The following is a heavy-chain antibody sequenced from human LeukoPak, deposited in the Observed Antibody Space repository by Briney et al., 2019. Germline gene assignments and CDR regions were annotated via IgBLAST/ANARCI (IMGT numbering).Heavy chain of an antibody. J-gene: IGHJ4*02. CDR2: ISGSGGTT. D-gene: IGHD1-20*01. V-gene: IGHV3-23*01. CDR1: GFTFSSYA. CDR3: ARDPPFIIGTTFFDY. Sequence: GGSLRLSCAASGFTFSSYAMSWVRQAPGKGLEWVAVISGSGGTTYYADSVKGRFTISRDNAKNSLYLQMNSLRAEDTAVYYCARDPPFIIGTTFFDYWGQGTLVTVSS.